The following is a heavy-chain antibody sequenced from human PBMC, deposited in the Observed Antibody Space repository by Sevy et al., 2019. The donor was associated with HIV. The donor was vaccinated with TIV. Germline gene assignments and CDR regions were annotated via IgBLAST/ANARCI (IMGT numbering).Heavy chain of an antibody. D-gene: IGHD3-3*01. CDR3: AKESGSYDDFWSGHDAFDI. V-gene: IGHV3-30*18. CDR1: GFNFSSYG. CDR2: ISYAGSSK. J-gene: IGHJ3*02. Sequence: GGFLRLSCAASGFNFSSYGMHWVRQAPGKGLEWVAVISYAGSSKYYADSMKGRFTISRDNSKNMLYLQINSLRAEDRAVYYCAKESGSYDDFWSGHDAFDIWGQGTMVTVSS.